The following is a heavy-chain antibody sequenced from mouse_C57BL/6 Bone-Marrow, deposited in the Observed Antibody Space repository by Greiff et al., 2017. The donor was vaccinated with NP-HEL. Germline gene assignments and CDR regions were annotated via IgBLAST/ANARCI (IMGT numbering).Heavy chain of an antibody. CDR2: IDPENGDT. Sequence: VQLQQSGAELVRPGASVKLSCTASGFNIKDDYMHWVKQRPEQGLEWIGWIDPENGDTEYASKFQGKATITADTSSNTAYLQLSSLTSEDTAVYYCTTPYDYAAMDYWGQGTSVTVSS. CDR3: TTPYDYAAMDY. CDR1: GFNIKDDY. V-gene: IGHV14-4*01. J-gene: IGHJ4*01.